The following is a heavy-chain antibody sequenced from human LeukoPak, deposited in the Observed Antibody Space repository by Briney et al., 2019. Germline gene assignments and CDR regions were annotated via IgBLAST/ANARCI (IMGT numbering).Heavy chain of an antibody. CDR1: SGSISSYY. D-gene: IGHD6-13*01. V-gene: IGHV4-4*09. J-gene: IGHJ5*02. Sequence: SETLSLTCTVSSGSISSYYWSWIRQPPGKGLEWIGYIYTSGSTNYNPSLKSRVTISVATSKNQFSLKLSSVTAADTAVYYCARGPDIAAASNWFDPWGQGTLVTVSS. CDR3: ARGPDIAAASNWFDP. CDR2: IYTSGST.